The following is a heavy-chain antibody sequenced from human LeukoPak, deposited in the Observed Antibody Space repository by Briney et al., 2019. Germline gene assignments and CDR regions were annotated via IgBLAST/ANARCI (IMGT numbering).Heavy chain of an antibody. V-gene: IGHV3-21*01. CDR2: ISASGSHI. CDR1: GFTFSRYS. J-gene: IGHJ4*02. CDR3: ARGPQFCSGGSCFGYYFDY. D-gene: IGHD2-15*01. Sequence: KSGASLRLSCEASGFTFSRYSMNWVRQPPGKGLEWVSSISASGSHIYYADSVKGRFSISRDSARNSVYVQMSSLRAEDTAVYYCARGPQFCSGGSCFGYYFDYWGQGALVTVSS.